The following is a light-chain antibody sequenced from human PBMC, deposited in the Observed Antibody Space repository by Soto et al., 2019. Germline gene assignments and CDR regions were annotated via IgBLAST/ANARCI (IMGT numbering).Light chain of an antibody. V-gene: IGKV3-15*01. CDR1: QRISSN. Sequence: EIVMTQSQATLSVSPGERATLSCRASQRISSNLAWYQQKPGQAPRLLIYGASTRATGVPARFSGSGSGTVFTLTISSLQSEDFAVYYCQQHYTFGQGTKLEI. CDR3: QQHYT. J-gene: IGKJ2*01. CDR2: GAS.